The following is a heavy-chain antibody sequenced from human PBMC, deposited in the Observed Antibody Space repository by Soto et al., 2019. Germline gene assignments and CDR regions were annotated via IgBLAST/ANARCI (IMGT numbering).Heavy chain of an antibody. Sequence: XGSLRLFCAASCFTFSSYAMSWVRQAPGKGLEWVSAISGSGGSTYYADSVKGRFTISRDNSKNTLYLQMNSLRAEDTAVYYCAKSATTGKNYYYGMDVWGQGTTVTVSS. J-gene: IGHJ6*02. D-gene: IGHD1-1*01. V-gene: IGHV3-23*01. CDR1: CFTFSSYA. CDR2: ISGSGGST. CDR3: AKSATTGKNYYYGMDV.